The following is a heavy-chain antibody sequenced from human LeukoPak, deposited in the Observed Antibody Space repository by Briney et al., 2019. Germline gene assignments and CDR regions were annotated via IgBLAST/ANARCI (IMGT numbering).Heavy chain of an antibody. CDR3: ARPGTRRGYYYMDV. V-gene: IGHV4-59*12. J-gene: IGHJ6*03. CDR1: GGSISSYY. Sequence: SETLSLACTVSGGSISSYYWSWIRQPPGKGLEWIGYIYYSGSTNYNPSLKSRVTISVDTSKNQFSLKLSSVTAADTAVYYCARPGTRRGYYYMDVWGKGTTVTISS. D-gene: IGHD1-1*01. CDR2: IYYSGST.